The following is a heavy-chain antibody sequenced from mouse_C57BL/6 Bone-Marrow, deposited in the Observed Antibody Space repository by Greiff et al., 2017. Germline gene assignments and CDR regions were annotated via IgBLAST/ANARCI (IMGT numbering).Heavy chain of an antibody. Sequence: QVQLQQPGAELVKPGASVKMSCKASGYTFTSYWITWVKQRPGQGLEWIGDIYPGSGSTNYNEKFKSKATLTVDTSSSTAYLQLSSLTSEDSAVYYGARGDYYGSSYWYFDVWGTGTTVTVSS. J-gene: IGHJ1*03. D-gene: IGHD1-1*01. CDR1: GYTFTSYW. V-gene: IGHV1-55*01. CDR2: IYPGSGST. CDR3: ARGDYYGSSYWYFDV.